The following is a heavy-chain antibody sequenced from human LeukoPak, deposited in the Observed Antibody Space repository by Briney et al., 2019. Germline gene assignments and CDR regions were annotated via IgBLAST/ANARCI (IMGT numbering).Heavy chain of an antibody. CDR2: IYYSGST. D-gene: IGHD2-21*01. CDR3: ARGRAVIYFDY. CDR1: GGSISSGGYY. J-gene: IGHJ4*02. Sequence: SQTLSLTCTVSGGSISSGGYYWSWIRQHPGKGLEWIGYIYYSGSTYDNPSLKSRVTISVDTSKNQFSLKLSSVTAADTAVYYCARGRAVIYFDYWGQGTLVTVSS. V-gene: IGHV4-31*03.